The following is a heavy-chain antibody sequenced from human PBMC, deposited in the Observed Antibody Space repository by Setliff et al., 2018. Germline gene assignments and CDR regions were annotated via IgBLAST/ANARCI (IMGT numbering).Heavy chain of an antibody. V-gene: IGHV1-18*01. CDR1: GYTFSNYG. CDR2: ISAYSGNT. Sequence: ASVKVSCKASGYTFSNYGITWVRQAPGQGLEWMGWISAYSGNTKYAQKLQGRVTMTTDTSTTTAYLELRSLTSDDTAVYYWSRLVRYCTTTSCQGASGAELWGQGTLVTVS. J-gene: IGHJ4*02. D-gene: IGHD2-2*01. CDR3: SRLVRYCTTTSCQGASGAEL.